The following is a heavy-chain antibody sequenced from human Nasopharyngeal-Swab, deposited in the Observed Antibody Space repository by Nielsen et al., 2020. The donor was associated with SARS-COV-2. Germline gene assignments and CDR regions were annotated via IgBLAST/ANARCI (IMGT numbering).Heavy chain of an antibody. Sequence: SLKISREASGVIFEEDGMHWGRQAPGKGLEWVSYISWNSGNIVYADSVKARFTISRDNAKNSLFLQMNSLRPDDTAFYYCAKDLVGATGLDSWGQGTLVTVSS. CDR2: ISWNSGNI. J-gene: IGHJ4*02. CDR1: GVIFEEDG. CDR3: AKDLVGATGLDS. V-gene: IGHV3-9*01. D-gene: IGHD1-26*01.